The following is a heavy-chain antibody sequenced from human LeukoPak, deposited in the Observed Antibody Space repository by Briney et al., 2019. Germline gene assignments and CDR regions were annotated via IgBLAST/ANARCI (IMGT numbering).Heavy chain of an antibody. Sequence: GGSLRLSCAASGFTFSSYWMSWVRQAPGKGLEWVANIKQDGSEKYYVDSVKGRFTISRDNAKNSLCLQMNSLRAEDTAVYYCAREVSGYSGYDYFDYWGQGTLVTVSS. V-gene: IGHV3-7*03. CDR1: GFTFSSYW. CDR3: AREVSGYSGYDYFDY. CDR2: IKQDGSEK. D-gene: IGHD5-12*01. J-gene: IGHJ4*02.